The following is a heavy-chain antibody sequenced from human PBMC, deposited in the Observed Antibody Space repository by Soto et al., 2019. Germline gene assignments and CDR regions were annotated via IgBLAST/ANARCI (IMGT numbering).Heavy chain of an antibody. Sequence: QVHLVQSGAEVKRPGSSVKVSCKAFGGSFSTNEIDWVRQAPGQGLEWMGRIFPNGGTADYAQKFQGRLTIIADESTTTVYMQLSRLTSADTAVYFCARARYSSRWGTFDSWGQGTQVAVSS. V-gene: IGHV1-69*01. D-gene: IGHD6-19*01. CDR3: ARARYSSRWGTFDS. CDR2: IFPNGGTA. J-gene: IGHJ5*02. CDR1: GGSFSTNE.